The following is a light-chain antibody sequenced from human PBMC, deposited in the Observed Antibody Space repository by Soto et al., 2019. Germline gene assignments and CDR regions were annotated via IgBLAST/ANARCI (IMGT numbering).Light chain of an antibody. CDR1: QSVSNNF. V-gene: IGKV3-20*01. CDR3: QQFSRPLMYT. CDR2: SAS. Sequence: EIVLTQSTGTLSLSPGERATLSCRASQSVSNNFLAWYQQKPGQAPRLLIYSASSRATGIPDRFSGSGSGTDFTLTISRLEPEDFAVYYCQQFSRPLMYTFGQGNKLEIK. J-gene: IGKJ2*01.